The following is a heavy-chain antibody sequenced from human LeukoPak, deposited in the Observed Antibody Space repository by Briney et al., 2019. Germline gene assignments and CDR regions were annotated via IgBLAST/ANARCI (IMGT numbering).Heavy chain of an antibody. J-gene: IGHJ5*02. D-gene: IGHD6-13*01. CDR1: GGSISSYY. Sequence: SETLSLTCTVSGGSISSYYWSWIRQPPGKGLEWIGYIYYSGSTNYNPSLKSRVTISVDTSKNQFSLKLSPVTAADTAVYYCARVIAAAGTFWFDPWGQGTLVTVSS. V-gene: IGHV4-59*01. CDR2: IYYSGST. CDR3: ARVIAAAGTFWFDP.